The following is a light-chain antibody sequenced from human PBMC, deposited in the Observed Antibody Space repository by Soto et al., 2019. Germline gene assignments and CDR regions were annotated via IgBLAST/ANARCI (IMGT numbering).Light chain of an antibody. V-gene: IGKV3-20*01. J-gene: IGKJ5*01. CDR2: GAS. CDR3: QQYGSSPRIT. CDR1: QSFSSSY. Sequence: EVVLTQSPGTLSLSPGERATLSCRASQSFSSSYLAWYQQKPCQAPRLLIYGASTRATGIPDRFSGSGSGTDFTLTISRLEPEDFAVYYCQQYGSSPRITFGQGTRLEIK.